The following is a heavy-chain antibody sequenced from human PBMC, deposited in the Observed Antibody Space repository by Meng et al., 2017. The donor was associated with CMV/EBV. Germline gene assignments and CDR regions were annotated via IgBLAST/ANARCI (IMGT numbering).Heavy chain of an antibody. J-gene: IGHJ5*02. CDR1: GYTFTSYD. CDR3: ARGSYYYDSSGPFDP. D-gene: IGHD3-22*01. Sequence: ASVKVSCKASGYTFTSYDINWVRQATGQGLEWMGWINANSGGTNYAQKFQGRVTMTRDTAIGTAYMSLSRLRSDDTAVYYCARGSYYYDSSGPFDPWGQGTLVTVSS. V-gene: IGHV1-2*02. CDR2: INANSGGT.